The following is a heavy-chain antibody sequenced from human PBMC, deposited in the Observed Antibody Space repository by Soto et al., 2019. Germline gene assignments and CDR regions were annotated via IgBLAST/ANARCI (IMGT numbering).Heavy chain of an antibody. Sequence: SVKVSCKASGGTFSSYTISWVRQAPGQGLEWMGRIIPILGIANYAQKFQGRVTITADKSTSTAYMELSSLRSEDTAVYYCARGYYYDSSGYYDYWGQGTLVPVSS. J-gene: IGHJ4*02. D-gene: IGHD3-22*01. V-gene: IGHV1-69*02. CDR1: GGTFSSYT. CDR3: ARGYYYDSSGYYDY. CDR2: IIPILGIA.